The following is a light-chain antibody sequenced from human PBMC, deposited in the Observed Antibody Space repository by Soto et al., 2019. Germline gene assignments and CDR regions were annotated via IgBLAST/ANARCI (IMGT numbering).Light chain of an antibody. J-gene: IGKJ5*01. Sequence: EIVLTPSPATLALSPGERATLSCRASQSVSSYLAWYQQKPGQAPRLLIYDASNRATGIPARFSGSGSGTDFTLTISRLEPEDFAVYYCQQRSNWPPTFGQGTRLEI. CDR2: DAS. CDR3: QQRSNWPPT. V-gene: IGKV3-11*01. CDR1: QSVSSY.